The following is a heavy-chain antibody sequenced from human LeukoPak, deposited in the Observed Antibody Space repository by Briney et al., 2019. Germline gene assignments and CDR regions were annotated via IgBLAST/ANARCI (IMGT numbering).Heavy chain of an antibody. J-gene: IGHJ6*02. Sequence: PSETLSLTCTVSGASISSYYWSWIRQAPGKGMEWIGSTNYSPPLKSRVTISADASKNQFSLKMNSVTAADTAVYYCAREYSSGPPNYYYYYGMDVWGQGTTVTVSS. CDR3: AREYSSGPPNYYYYYGMDV. CDR2: T. V-gene: IGHV4-59*08. CDR1: GASISSYY. D-gene: IGHD6-19*01.